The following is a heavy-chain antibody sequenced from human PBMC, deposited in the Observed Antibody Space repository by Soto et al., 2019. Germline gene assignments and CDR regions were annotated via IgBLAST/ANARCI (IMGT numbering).Heavy chain of an antibody. Sequence: SETLSLTCTVSGGSISSGDYYWSWICQPPGKGLEWIGYIYYSGSTYYNPSLKSRVTISVDTSKNQFSLKLSSVTAADTAVYYCARASGYCSGGSCPVGWFDPWGQGTLVTVPQ. J-gene: IGHJ5*02. CDR2: IYYSGST. V-gene: IGHV4-30-4*01. CDR3: ARASGYCSGGSCPVGWFDP. CDR1: GGSISSGDYY. D-gene: IGHD2-15*01.